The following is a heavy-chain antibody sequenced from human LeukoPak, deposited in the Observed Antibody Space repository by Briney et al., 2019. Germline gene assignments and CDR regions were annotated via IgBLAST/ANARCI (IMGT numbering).Heavy chain of an antibody. CDR2: IKQDGSDK. V-gene: IGHV3-7*01. J-gene: IGHJ4*02. CDR1: GFTFRSYC. CDR3: ARDPYCDFDFDY. Sequence: PGGSLRLSCAASGFTFRSYCMSWVRQAPGKGLEWVANIKQDGSDKYYVDSVKGRFTIFRDNAKNSLYLQMNSLRAEDTAVYYCARDPYCDFDFDYWGQGTLVTVSS. D-gene: IGHD4-17*01.